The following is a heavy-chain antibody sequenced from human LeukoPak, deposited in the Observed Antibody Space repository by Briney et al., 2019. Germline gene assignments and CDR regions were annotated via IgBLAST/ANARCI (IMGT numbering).Heavy chain of an antibody. D-gene: IGHD3-22*01. CDR2: IYTSGNT. V-gene: IGHV3-66*01. J-gene: IGHJ4*02. CDR3: ARMVYYYDSSGYNYYFHK. Sequence: GGSLRLSCAASGFTFSSYGMHWVRQAPGKGPEWVSVIYTSGNTYYADSVKGRFTISRDTSKNTLSLQMNGLRAEDTAFYYCARMVYYYDSSGYNYYFHKWGQGTLVTVSS. CDR1: GFTFSSYG.